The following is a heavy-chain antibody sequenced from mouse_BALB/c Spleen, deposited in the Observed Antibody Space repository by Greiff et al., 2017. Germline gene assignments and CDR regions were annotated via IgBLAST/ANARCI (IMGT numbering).Heavy chain of an antibody. D-gene: IGHD2-9*01. V-gene: IGHV5-17*02. CDR1: GFTFSSFG. CDR2: ISSGSSTI. J-gene: IGHJ2*01. Sequence: EVKLVESGGGLVQPGGSRKLSCAASGFTFSSFGMHWVRQAPEKGLEWVAYISSGSSTIYYADTVKGRFTISRDNPKNTLFLQMTSLRSEDTAMYYCARAFYGYDDYCDYWGQGTTLTVSS. CDR3: ARAFYGYDDYCDY.